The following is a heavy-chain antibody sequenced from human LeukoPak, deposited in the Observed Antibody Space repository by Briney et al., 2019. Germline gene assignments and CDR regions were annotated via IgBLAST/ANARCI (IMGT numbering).Heavy chain of an antibody. CDR1: GGSISSYY. J-gene: IGHJ4*02. D-gene: IGHD1-26*01. CDR3: ASGHFSGTYSSPFGY. Sequence: PSETLSLTCTVSGGSISSYYWTWIRQSPGKGLEWIGYIHYRGTTDYNPSLKSRVTMSVDTSKNQFSLKLNSVTAADTAVYFCASGHFSGTYSSPFGYWGQGTLLTVSS. CDR2: IHYRGTT. V-gene: IGHV4-59*08.